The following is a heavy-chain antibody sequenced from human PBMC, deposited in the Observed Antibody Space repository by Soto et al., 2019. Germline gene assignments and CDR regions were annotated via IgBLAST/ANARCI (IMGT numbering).Heavy chain of an antibody. Sequence: LKISCKGSGYSFTSYWISWVRQMPGKGLEWMGRIDPSDSYTNYSPSFQGHVTISADKSISTAYLQWSSLKASDTAMYYCARQGNWNYAYGMDVWGQGTTVTVSS. V-gene: IGHV5-10-1*01. CDR2: IDPSDSYT. J-gene: IGHJ6*02. CDR3: ARQGNWNYAYGMDV. D-gene: IGHD1-1*01. CDR1: GYSFTSYW.